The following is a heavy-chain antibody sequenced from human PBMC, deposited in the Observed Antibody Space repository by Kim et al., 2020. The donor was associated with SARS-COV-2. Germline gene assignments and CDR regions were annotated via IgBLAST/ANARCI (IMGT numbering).Heavy chain of an antibody. Sequence: SETLSLTCTVSGGSISSGADYWSWIRQLPGKGLEWIGYVHYSGSTYYIPSLKSRVTISVDTSKNQFSLKVSSVTAADTAVYYCARAAPGGRRGATSPRRYFDHWGQGTLVTVSS. D-gene: IGHD2-15*01. CDR2: VHYSGST. CDR3: ARAAPGGRRGATSPRRYFDH. CDR1: GGSISSGADY. J-gene: IGHJ4*02. V-gene: IGHV4-31*03.